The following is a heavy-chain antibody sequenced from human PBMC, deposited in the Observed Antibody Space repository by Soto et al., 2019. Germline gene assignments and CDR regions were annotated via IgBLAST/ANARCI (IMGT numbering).Heavy chain of an antibody. Sequence: GSLRLSCAVSGFSFGTYWMSWVRQAPGKGLEWLASIKQDGSERYYLDSVKGRFTISRDNAKDSLSLQMNSLRGEDTAFYCARDVGPITIFGEALSGYFDFWGQGTLVTVSS. J-gene: IGHJ4*02. V-gene: IGHV3-7*03. CDR2: IKQDGSER. CDR3: ARDVGPITIFGEALSGYFDF. CDR1: GFSFGTYW. D-gene: IGHD3-3*01.